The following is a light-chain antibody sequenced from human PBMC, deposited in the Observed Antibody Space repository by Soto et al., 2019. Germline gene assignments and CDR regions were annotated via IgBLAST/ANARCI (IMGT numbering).Light chain of an antibody. V-gene: IGKV3-20*01. J-gene: IGKJ1*01. Sequence: EIVLTQSPGTLSLSPGERATLSCRASQSLSGNYLAWYQQKPGQAPRLLVYGASSRATGIPDRFSGSGSGTDFTLTISRLEPEDFAVYYCQQYGSSTAWTFGQGTKLDIK. CDR3: QQYGSSTAWT. CDR1: QSLSGNY. CDR2: GAS.